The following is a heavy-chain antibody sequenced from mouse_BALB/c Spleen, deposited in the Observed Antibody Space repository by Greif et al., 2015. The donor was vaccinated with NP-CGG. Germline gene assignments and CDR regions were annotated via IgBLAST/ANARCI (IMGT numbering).Heavy chain of an antibody. CDR1: GCSFTGYF. CDR2: INPYNGDT. Sequence: DVKLVESGPELVKPGASVKISCKASGCSFTGYFMNWVKQSHGKSLERIGRINPYNGDTFYSQKFKGKATLTVDKSSSTAHMELLSLTSEDSAVYYCGGSSSWFAYWGQGTLVTVSA. CDR3: GGSSSWFAY. J-gene: IGHJ3*01. V-gene: IGHV1-37*01. D-gene: IGHD1-1*01.